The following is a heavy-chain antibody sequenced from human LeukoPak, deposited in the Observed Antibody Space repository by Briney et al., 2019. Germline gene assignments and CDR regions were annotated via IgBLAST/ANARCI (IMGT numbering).Heavy chain of an antibody. CDR1: GFTLSSYA. V-gene: IGHV3-23*01. Sequence: PGGSLRLSCAASGFTLSSYAMSWVRQAPGKGLEWVSAISGSGGSTYYADSVKGRFTISRDNSKNTLYLQVNSLRTEDTAVYYCAKDKGYYYYYCMDVWGKGTTVTVSS. CDR3: AKDKGYYYYYCMDV. CDR2: ISGSGGST. J-gene: IGHJ6*03.